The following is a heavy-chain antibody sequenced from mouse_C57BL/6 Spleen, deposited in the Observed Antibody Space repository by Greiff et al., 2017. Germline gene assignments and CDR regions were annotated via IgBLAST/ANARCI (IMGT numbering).Heavy chain of an antibody. Sequence: VQLQQPGAELVRPGTSVKLSCKASGYTFTSYWMHWVKQRPGQGLEWIGVIDPSDSYTNYNQKFKGKATLTVDTSSSTAYMQLSSLTSEDSAVYYCAKGTGTGAYWGQGTLVTVSA. D-gene: IGHD4-1*01. CDR1: GYTFTSYW. CDR2: IDPSDSYT. V-gene: IGHV1-59*01. J-gene: IGHJ3*01. CDR3: AKGTGTGAY.